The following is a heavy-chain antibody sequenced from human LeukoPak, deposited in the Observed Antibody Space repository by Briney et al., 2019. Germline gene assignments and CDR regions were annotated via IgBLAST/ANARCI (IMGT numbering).Heavy chain of an antibody. CDR1: GGSISSYY. J-gene: IGHJ3*02. CDR2: IYTSGST. V-gene: IGHV4-4*07. D-gene: IGHD3-9*01. CDR3: AREEYFDWLLSLSAFDI. Sequence: PSETLSLTCTVSGGSISSYYWSWIRQPAGKGLEWIGRIYTSGSTNYNPSLKGRVTMSVDTSKNQFSLKLSSVTAADTAVYYCAREEYFDWLLSLSAFDIWGQGTMVTVSS.